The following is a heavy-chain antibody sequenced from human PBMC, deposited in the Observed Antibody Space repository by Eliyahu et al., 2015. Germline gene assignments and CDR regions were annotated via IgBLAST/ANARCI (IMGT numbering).Heavy chain of an antibody. CDR3: ARGAGNWYFDL. CDR2: IWYDGSNK. Sequence: QVQLVESGGGVVQPGRSLRLSCAASGFTFNSYGMHWVRQAPGKGLEWVSVIWYDGSNKYYADSVKGRFTISRDNSKNTLYLQMNSLRAEDTAVYYCARGAGNWYFDLWGRGTLVTVSS. V-gene: IGHV3-33*01. J-gene: IGHJ2*01. CDR1: GFTFNSYG.